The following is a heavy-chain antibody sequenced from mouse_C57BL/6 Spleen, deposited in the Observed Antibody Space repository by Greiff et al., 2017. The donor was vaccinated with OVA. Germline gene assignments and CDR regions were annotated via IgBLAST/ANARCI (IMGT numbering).Heavy chain of an antibody. V-gene: IGHV2-2*01. CDR1: GFSLTSYG. CDR2: IWSGGST. Sequence: QVQLKESGPGLVQPSQSLSITCTVSGFSLTSYGVHWVRQSPGKGLEWLGVIWSGGSTDYNAAFISRLSISKDNPKSQVFFKMNSLQADDTAIYYCARNGPYYSNFFFDYWGQGTTLTVSS. J-gene: IGHJ2*01. D-gene: IGHD2-5*01. CDR3: ARNGPYYSNFFFDY.